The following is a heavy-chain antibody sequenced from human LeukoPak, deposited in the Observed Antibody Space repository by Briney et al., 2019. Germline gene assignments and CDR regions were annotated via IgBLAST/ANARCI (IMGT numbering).Heavy chain of an antibody. CDR1: GGSISSSSYY. Sequence: SETLSLTCTVSGGSISSSSYYWGWIRQPPGKGLEWIGNIYYSGSTYYNPSLKSRVTISVDTSKNQFSLKLSSVTAADTAVYYCARDGGNHAFDIWAKGQWSPSLQ. CDR3: ARDGGNHAFDI. CDR2: IYYSGST. V-gene: IGHV4-39*07. D-gene: IGHD4-23*01. J-gene: IGHJ3*02.